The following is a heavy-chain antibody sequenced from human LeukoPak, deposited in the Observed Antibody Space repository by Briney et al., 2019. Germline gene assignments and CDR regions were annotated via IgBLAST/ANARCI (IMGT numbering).Heavy chain of an antibody. V-gene: IGHV3-23*01. CDR2: ISGGGGTT. Sequence: GGSLRLSCAASGFTFSSCAMNWVRQAPGKGLEWVSAISGGGGTTYYADSAKGRFTISRDNSKNTLFLQMNSLRAEDTAVYYCAKDREGLSSGYDLEYFDYWGQGTLVTVSS. J-gene: IGHJ4*02. CDR3: AKDREGLSSGYDLEYFDY. D-gene: IGHD5-12*01. CDR1: GFTFSSCA.